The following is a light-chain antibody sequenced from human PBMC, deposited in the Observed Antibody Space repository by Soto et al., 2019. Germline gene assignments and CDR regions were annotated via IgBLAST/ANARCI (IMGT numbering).Light chain of an antibody. V-gene: IGKV3-20*01. Sequence: EIVMTQSPATLSVSPGERATLSCRASQSVNSNYLAWYQQKPGQAPRLLIYGISKRATDIPDRFSGSGSGTEFTLTISSLQSEDFAVYYCQQYGSSPTFGQGTRLEIK. CDR3: QQYGSSPT. CDR2: GIS. J-gene: IGKJ5*01. CDR1: QSVNSNY.